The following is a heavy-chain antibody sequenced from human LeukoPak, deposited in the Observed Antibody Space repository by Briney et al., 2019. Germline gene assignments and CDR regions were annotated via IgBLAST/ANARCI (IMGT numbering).Heavy chain of an antibody. CDR1: GFTFSSYG. CDR3: ALWTHPTPWELDAFDI. D-gene: IGHD1-26*01. V-gene: IGHV3-30*02. CDR2: IRYDGSNK. Sequence: RPGGSLRLSCAASGFTFSSYGMHWVRQAPGKGLEWVAFIRYDGSNKYYADSVKGRFTISRDNSKNTLYLQMNSLRAEDTAVYYCALWTHPTPWELDAFDIWGHGTMVTVSS. J-gene: IGHJ3*02.